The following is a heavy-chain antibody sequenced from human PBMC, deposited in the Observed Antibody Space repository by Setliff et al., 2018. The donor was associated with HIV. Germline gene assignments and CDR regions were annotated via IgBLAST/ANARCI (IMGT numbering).Heavy chain of an antibody. Sequence: GASVKVSCKASGGTFSNYAFSWVRQAPGQGLEWMGGIIPLFGTANYAQNFQGRVTITADASTSTAYMELSSLRSEDTAMYYCARDRHHNDSSGFDAFDLWGQGTMVTVSS. D-gene: IGHD3-22*01. J-gene: IGHJ3*01. CDR2: IIPLFGTA. V-gene: IGHV1-69*13. CDR1: GGTFSNYA. CDR3: ARDRHHNDSSGFDAFDL.